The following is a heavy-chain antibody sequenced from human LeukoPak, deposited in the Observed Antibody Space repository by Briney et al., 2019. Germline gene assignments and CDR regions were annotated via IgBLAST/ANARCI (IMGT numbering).Heavy chain of an antibody. CDR1: GDSISSSNW. CDR3: ASSYSDFWSGYWGYYYGMDV. J-gene: IGHJ6*02. Sequence: SGTLSLTCVVSGDSISSSNWWSWVRQPPGKGLEWIGYIYYSGSTNYNPSLKSRVTISVDTSKNQFSLKLSSVTAADTAVYYCASSYSDFWSGYWGYYYGMDVWGQGTTVTVSS. V-gene: IGHV4-4*02. CDR2: IYYSGST. D-gene: IGHD3-3*01.